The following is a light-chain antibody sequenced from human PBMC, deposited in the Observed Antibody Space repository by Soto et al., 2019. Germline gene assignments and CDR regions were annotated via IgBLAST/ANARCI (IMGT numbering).Light chain of an antibody. V-gene: IGLV1-40*01. CDR1: SSNIGAGFD. CDR3: PSYDISLSVLFV. J-gene: IGLJ1*01. Sequence: QSVLTQPPSVSGAPGQRVTISCTGSSSNIGAGFDVHWYQQLPGTAPKLLIYGNNNRPSGVPDRFSGSKSDTSASLAITGLQAEDEADYYCPSYDISLSVLFVFGTGTKLTVL. CDR2: GNN.